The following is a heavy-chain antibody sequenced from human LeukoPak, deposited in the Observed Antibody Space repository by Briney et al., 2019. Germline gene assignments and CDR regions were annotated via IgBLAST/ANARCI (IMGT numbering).Heavy chain of an antibody. CDR3: ARDVAAAGTIWYFDL. J-gene: IGHJ2*01. CDR2: IYYSGST. CDR1: GGSISSYY. D-gene: IGHD6-13*01. V-gene: IGHV4-59*01. Sequence: PSETLSLTCTVSGGSISSYYWSWIRQPPGKGLEWIGYIYYSGSTNYNPSLKSRVTISVDTSKNQFSLKLSSVTAADTAVYYCARDVAAAGTIWYFDLWGRGTLVTVSS.